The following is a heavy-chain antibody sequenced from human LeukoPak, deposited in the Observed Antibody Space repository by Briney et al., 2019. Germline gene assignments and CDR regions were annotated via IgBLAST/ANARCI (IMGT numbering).Heavy chain of an antibody. CDR2: ISGGGDST. V-gene: IGHV3-23*01. CDR1: GFTLTNFV. D-gene: IGHD3-9*01. CDR3: AKFYDILTGYIDY. J-gene: IGHJ4*02. Sequence: GGSLRLSCAASGFTLTNFVMTWVRQPPGKGLEWVSSISGGGDSTDYADSVKGRFTISRDNSKNTLYLLMNSLRAEDTAVYYCAKFYDILTGYIDYWGQGTLVTVSS.